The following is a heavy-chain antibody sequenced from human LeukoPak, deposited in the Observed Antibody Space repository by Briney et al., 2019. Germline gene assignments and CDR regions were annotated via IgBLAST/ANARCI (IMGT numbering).Heavy chain of an antibody. V-gene: IGHV3-21*01. CDR3: ARFPLDGLPFDY. CDR1: GFTFSSYS. J-gene: IGHJ4*02. Sequence: GGSLRLSCAASGFTFSSYSMNWVRQAPGKGLEWVSSISSSSSYIYYADSVKGRFTISRDNAKNSLYLQMNGLRAEDTAVYYCARFPLDGLPFDYWGQGTLVTVSS. CDR2: ISSSSSYI.